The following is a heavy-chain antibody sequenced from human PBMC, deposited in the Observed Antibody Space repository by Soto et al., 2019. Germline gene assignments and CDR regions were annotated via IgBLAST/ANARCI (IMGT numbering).Heavy chain of an antibody. D-gene: IGHD1-1*01. CDR2: IIPIFGTA. Sequence: SVKVSCKASGGTFSSYAISWVRQAPGQGLEWMGGIIPIFGTANYAQKFQGRVTITADESTSTAYMELSSLRSEDTAVYYCARGELEPTSRSYGMDVWGQGTTVTVSS. V-gene: IGHV1-69*13. J-gene: IGHJ6*02. CDR3: ARGELEPTSRSYGMDV. CDR1: GGTFSSYA.